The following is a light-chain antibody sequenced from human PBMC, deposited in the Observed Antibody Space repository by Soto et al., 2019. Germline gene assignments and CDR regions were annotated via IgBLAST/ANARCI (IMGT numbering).Light chain of an antibody. Sequence: QSVLTQPPSVSEAPRQRVTISCSGSRSNVGNNAVNWYQQLPGKAPKLLIYYDDLLPSGVSDRFSGSKSGTSASLAISWLHSEDEADYYCAVWDDSLNGVVFGGGTKLTVL. J-gene: IGLJ3*02. CDR2: YDD. CDR1: RSNVGNNA. V-gene: IGLV1-36*01. CDR3: AVWDDSLNGVV.